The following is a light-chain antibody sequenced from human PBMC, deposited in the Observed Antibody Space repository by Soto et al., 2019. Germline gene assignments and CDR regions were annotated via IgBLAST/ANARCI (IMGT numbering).Light chain of an antibody. V-gene: IGKV3-15*01. CDR2: DAS. J-gene: IGKJ1*01. CDR3: QQYYSFPLFT. CDR1: HSVQHN. Sequence: AASGGRANISCRASHSVQHNLAWSQQNPCQAPSPLISDASTRATGIPASFICSFPATDFILTISSLQPVDFAVYYCQQYYSFPLFTFGQGTQVDI.